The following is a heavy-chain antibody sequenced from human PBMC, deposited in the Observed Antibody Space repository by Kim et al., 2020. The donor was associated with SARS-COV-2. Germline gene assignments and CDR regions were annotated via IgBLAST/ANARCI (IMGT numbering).Heavy chain of an antibody. D-gene: IGHD3-9*01. CDR3: ARDLGDILTGPLVY. Sequence: SVKVSCKASGGTFSSYAISWVRQAPGQGLEWMGGNIPIFGTANYAQKFQGRVTITADESTSTAYMELSSLRSEDTAVYYCARDLGDILTGPLVYWGQGTLVTVSS. J-gene: IGHJ4*02. CDR1: GGTFSSYA. CDR2: NIPIFGTA. V-gene: IGHV1-69*13.